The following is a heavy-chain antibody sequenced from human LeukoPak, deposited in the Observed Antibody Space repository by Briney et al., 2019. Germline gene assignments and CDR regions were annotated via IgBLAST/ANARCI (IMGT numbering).Heavy chain of an antibody. D-gene: IGHD6-13*01. CDR1: GGSISSSSYY. V-gene: IGHV4-61*05. CDR3: AVMYSSSWYWFDP. J-gene: IGHJ5*02. Sequence: SETLSLTCTVSGGSISSSSYYWGWIRQPPGKGLEWIGYIYYSGSTNYNPSLKSRVTISVDTSKNQFSLKLSSVTAADTAVYYCAVMYSSSWYWFDPWGQGTLVTVSS. CDR2: IYYSGST.